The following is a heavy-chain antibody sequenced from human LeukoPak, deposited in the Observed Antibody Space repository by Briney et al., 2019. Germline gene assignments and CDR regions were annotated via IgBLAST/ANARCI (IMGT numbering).Heavy chain of an antibody. CDR1: GFTLSDYY. CDR2: IGTSGSTI. V-gene: IGHV3-11*04. D-gene: IGHD2-2*02. J-gene: IGHJ4*02. Sequence: GGSLRLSCAASGFTLSDYYMSWIRQAPGKGLEWVSYIGTSGSTIYYADSVKGRFTFSRDNAKNSLYLQMNSLRAQDTAVYYCARQGEGCSSTSCYKVDFDYWGQGALVTVSS. CDR3: ARQGEGCSSTSCYKVDFDY.